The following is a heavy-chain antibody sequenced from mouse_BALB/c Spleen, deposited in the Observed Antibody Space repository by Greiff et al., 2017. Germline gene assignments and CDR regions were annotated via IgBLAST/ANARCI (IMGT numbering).Heavy chain of an antibody. V-gene: IGHV5-17*02. J-gene: IGHJ2*01. Sequence: DVKLVESGGGLVQPGGSRKLSCAASGFTFSSFGMHWVRQAPEKGLEWVAYISSGSSTIYYADTVKGRFTISRDNPKNTLFLQMTSLRSEDTAMYYCARSYRDFDYWGQGTTLTVSS. D-gene: IGHD2-14*01. CDR2: ISSGSSTI. CDR3: ARSYRDFDY. CDR1: GFTFSSFG.